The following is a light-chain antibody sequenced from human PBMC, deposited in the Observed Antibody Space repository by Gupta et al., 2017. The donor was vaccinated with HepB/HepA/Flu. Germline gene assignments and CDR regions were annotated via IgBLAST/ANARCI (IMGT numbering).Light chain of an antibody. CDR3: QQYNNWPPWT. CDR1: QSVSSN. J-gene: IGKJ1*01. Sequence: IVLTQSPATLSVSPGEKATLSCRASQSVSSNLAWYQQKPGQAPSLLIYGASTRATGIPARFSGSGSGTEFTFTISSLQSEDFAVYYCQQYNNWPPWTFGQGTKVEIK. V-gene: IGKV3-15*01. CDR2: GAS.